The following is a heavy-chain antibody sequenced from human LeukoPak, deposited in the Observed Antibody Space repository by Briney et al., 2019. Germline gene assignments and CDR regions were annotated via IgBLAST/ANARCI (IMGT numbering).Heavy chain of an antibody. CDR3: ARSANTVIVGTTGSPYFFGY. CDR2: ISSSSSYI. V-gene: IGHV3-21*01. J-gene: IGHJ4*02. Sequence: GSLRLSCAASGFTFSSYSMNWVRQAPGKGLEWVSSISSSSSYIYYADSVKGRFTISRDNAKNTLYLQMNSLRAEDTAVYYCARSANTVIVGTTGSPYFFGYWGQATLVTVSS. CDR1: GFTFSSYS. D-gene: IGHD1-26*01.